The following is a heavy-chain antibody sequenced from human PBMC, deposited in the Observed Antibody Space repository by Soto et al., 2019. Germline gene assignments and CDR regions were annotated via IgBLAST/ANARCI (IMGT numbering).Heavy chain of an antibody. CDR2: IKSKTDGGTT. J-gene: IGHJ6*02. V-gene: IGHV3-15*01. Sequence: GGSLRLSCAASGFTFSNAWMSWVRQAPGKGLEWVGRIKSKTDGGTTDCAAPVKGRFTISRDDSKNTLYLQMDSLKTEDTAVYYCTTDPHYYYGMDVWGQGTTVTVSS. CDR1: GFTFSNAW. CDR3: TTDPHYYYGMDV.